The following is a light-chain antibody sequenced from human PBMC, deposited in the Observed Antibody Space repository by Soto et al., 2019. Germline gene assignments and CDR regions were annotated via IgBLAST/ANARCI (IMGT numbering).Light chain of an antibody. CDR2: EVS. CDR1: SSDVGGYDF. J-gene: IGLJ2*01. V-gene: IGLV2-8*01. CDR3: NSYAGSNNVV. Sequence: QSALTQPPSASGSPGQSVTISCTGTSSDVGGYDFVSWYQQHPGKAPKLMIYEVSKRPSGVPDRFSGSKSGNTASLTVSGFQAEDEADYYCNSYAGSNNVVFGGGTKLTVL.